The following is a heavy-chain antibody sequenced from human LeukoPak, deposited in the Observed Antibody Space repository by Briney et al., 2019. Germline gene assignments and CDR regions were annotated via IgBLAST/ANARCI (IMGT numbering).Heavy chain of an antibody. Sequence: GGSLRLSCAASGFTFSHYAMRWVRQAPGKGLEWLSEIGGGGDGAYRADSVKGRFTISRDNSKNTLYLQMNSLRAEDTAVYYCAKRHLGGHSSWYPYFQHWGQGTLVTVSS. D-gene: IGHD6-13*01. V-gene: IGHV3-23*01. J-gene: IGHJ1*01. CDR1: GFTFSHYA. CDR2: IGGGGDGA. CDR3: AKRHLGGHSSWYPYFQH.